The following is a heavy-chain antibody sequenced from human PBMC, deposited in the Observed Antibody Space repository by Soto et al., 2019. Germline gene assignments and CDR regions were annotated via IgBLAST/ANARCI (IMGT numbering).Heavy chain of an antibody. J-gene: IGHJ6*02. CDR1: GGTFSSYA. V-gene: IGHV1-69*06. CDR2: IIPIFGTA. CDR3: ARGARYDFWSGYYYYYGMDV. Sequence: RASVKVSCKASGGTFSSYAISWVRQAPGQGLEWMGGIIPIFGTANYAQKFQGRVTITADKSTSTAYMELSSLRSEDTAVYYCARGARYDFWSGYYYYYGMDVWGQGTTVTVSS. D-gene: IGHD3-3*01.